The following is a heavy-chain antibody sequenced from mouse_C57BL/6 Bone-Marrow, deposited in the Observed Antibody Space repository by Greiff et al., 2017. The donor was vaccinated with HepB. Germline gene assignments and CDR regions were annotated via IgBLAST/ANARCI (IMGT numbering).Heavy chain of an antibody. CDR1: GFTFSDYG. J-gene: IGHJ4*01. CDR2: ISSGSSTI. CDR3: ARRSYDAMDY. Sequence: EVHLVESGGGLVKPGGSLKLSCAASGFTFSDYGMHWVRQAPEKGLEWVAYISSGSSTIYYADTVKGRFTISRDNAKNTLFLQMTSLRSEDTAMYYCARRSYDAMDYWGQGTSVTVSS. D-gene: IGHD1-1*01. V-gene: IGHV5-17*01.